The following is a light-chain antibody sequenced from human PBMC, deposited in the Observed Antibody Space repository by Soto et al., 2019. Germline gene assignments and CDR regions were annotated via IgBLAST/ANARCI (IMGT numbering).Light chain of an antibody. J-gene: IGKJ1*01. V-gene: IGKV1-5*01. CDR3: QQYEVYPWT. CDR1: QSISSW. CDR2: DAS. Sequence: DIQMTQSPSTLSASVGDRVTITCRASQSISSWLAWYQQKPGKAPKLLIYDASSLESGVPSRFSGSGSGTEFTLTISSLQPDDSATYYCQQYEVYPWTFGRGTKVDIK.